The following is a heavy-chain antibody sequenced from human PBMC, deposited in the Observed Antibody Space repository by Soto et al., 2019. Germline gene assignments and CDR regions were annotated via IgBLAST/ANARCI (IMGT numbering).Heavy chain of an antibody. CDR2: MFYGGTA. CDR1: GASITSHY. J-gene: IGHJ4*02. D-gene: IGHD5-12*01. CDR3: ARNRGYHVTDY. Sequence: SETLSLTCNVSGASITSHYWTWIRQSPGKGLEWIGYMFYGGTANYNPSLRGRVTISLDTSKNQFSLKLSSVTAADTSVYYCARNRGYHVTDYWGQGTLVTVSS. V-gene: IGHV4-59*08.